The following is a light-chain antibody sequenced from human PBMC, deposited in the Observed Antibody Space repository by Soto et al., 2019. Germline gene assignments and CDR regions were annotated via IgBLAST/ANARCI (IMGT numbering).Light chain of an antibody. V-gene: IGKV3-11*01. CDR3: QQRSSWPPTIT. J-gene: IGKJ5*01. CDR2: DAS. CDR1: QSVSSY. Sequence: EIVLTQSPATLSLSPGERATLSCRASQSVSSYLAWYQQKPGQAPRLLIYDASNRATGIPARFSGSGSGTDFTLTISSLEPEDFAVYYCQQRSSWPPTITFGQGTRLDIK.